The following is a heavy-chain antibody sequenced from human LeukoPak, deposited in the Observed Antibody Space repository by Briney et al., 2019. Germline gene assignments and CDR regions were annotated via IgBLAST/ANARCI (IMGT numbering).Heavy chain of an antibody. CDR3: ARALGYCSGGSCNPFDY. V-gene: IGHV5-51*01. Sequence: GKSLKISCKGSGYSFTSYWIGWVRQMPGKGLEWMGIIYPGDSDTRYSPSFQGQVTISADKSISTAYLQWSSLKASDTAMYYCARALGYCSGGSCNPFDYWGQGTLVTVSS. D-gene: IGHD2-15*01. CDR2: IYPGDSDT. CDR1: GYSFTSYW. J-gene: IGHJ4*02.